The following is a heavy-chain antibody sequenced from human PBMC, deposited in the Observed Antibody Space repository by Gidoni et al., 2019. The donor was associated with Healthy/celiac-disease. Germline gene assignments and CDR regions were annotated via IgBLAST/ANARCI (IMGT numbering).Heavy chain of an antibody. J-gene: IGHJ5*02. D-gene: IGHD1-7*01. CDR1: GVSPSTSGVG. V-gene: IGHV2-5*02. Sequence: QTTLKEPGSTLVNPTQTLTLSYTLPGVSPSTSGVGVGCIRQPPGKALEWIDMIYCDDDKSYSPSMKRRLTITKDTTKNQVVLTMTKIDAVETATYCCADSRSWNYDWFDTWGQGTLVTVSS. CDR3: ADSRSWNYDWFDT. CDR2: IYCDDDK.